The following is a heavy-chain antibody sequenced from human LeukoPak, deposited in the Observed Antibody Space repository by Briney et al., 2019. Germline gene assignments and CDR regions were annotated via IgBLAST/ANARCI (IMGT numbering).Heavy chain of an antibody. D-gene: IGHD1-26*01. CDR2: INPNSGGT. Sequence: ASVKVSCKASGYTFTGYYMHWVRQAPGQGLEWMGWINPNSGGTNYAQKFKGRVTMTRDTSISTAYMELSRLRSDDTAVYYCARGSAGQLLPDFDYWGQGTLVTVSS. CDR1: GYTFTGYY. V-gene: IGHV1-2*02. J-gene: IGHJ4*02. CDR3: ARGSAGQLLPDFDY.